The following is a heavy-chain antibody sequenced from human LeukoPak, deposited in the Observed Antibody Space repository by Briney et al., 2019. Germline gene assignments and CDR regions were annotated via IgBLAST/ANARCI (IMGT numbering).Heavy chain of an antibody. D-gene: IGHD3-22*01. CDR1: GYSFTSYW. CDR2: IYPGDSDT. V-gene: IGHV5-51*01. J-gene: IGHJ4*03. CDR3: ASQGLTYYYDSSGYYPVDD. Sequence: HGESLKISCKGSGYSFTSYWIGWVRQMPGKGLEWMGIIYPGDSDTRYSPSFQGQVTISADKSISTAYLQWSSLKASDTAMYYCASQGLTYYYDSSGYYPVDDRGHGSLVTV.